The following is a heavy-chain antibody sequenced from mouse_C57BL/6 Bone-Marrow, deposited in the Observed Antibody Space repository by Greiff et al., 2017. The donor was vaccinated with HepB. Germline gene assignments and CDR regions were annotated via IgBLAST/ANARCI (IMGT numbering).Heavy chain of an antibody. CDR3: TGGITTVVAPFDY. Sequence: EVMLVESGGGLVQPGGSMKLSCVASGFTFSNYWMNWVRQSPEKGLEWVAQIRLKSDNYATHYAESVKGRFTISRDDSKSSVYLQMNNLRAEDTGIYYCTGGITTVVAPFDYWGKGTTLTVSS. V-gene: IGHV6-3*01. CDR2: IRLKSDNYAT. CDR1: GFTFSNYW. D-gene: IGHD1-1*01. J-gene: IGHJ2*01.